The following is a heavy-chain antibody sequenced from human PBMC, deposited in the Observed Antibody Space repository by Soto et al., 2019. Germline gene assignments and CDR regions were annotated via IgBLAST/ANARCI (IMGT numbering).Heavy chain of an antibody. CDR1: GFTFSSYS. V-gene: IGHV3-21*01. CDR2: IGGSSGHI. CDR3: ARTNGAYSTYFDY. Sequence: GGSLRLSCAASGFTFSSYSMVWVRQAPEKGLEWVSSIGGSSGHIYYADSLKGRFTISRDNAKNSLYLQMNSLRVDDTAVYYCARTNGAYSTYFDYWGQGTLVTVSS. D-gene: IGHD2-8*01. J-gene: IGHJ4*02.